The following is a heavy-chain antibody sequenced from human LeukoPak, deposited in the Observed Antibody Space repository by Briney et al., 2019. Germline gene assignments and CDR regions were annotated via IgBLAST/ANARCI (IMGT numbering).Heavy chain of an antibody. CDR2: INPNSGGT. CDR1: GGTFSSYA. CDR3: ARMRVGYCSSTSCYWFAP. V-gene: IGHV1-2*02. D-gene: IGHD2-2*01. J-gene: IGHJ5*02. Sequence: ASVKVSCKASGGTFSSYAISWVRQAPGQGLEWMGWINPNSGGTNYAQKFQGRVTMTRDTSISTAYMELSRLRSDDTAVYYCARMRVGYCSSTSCYWFAPWGQGTLVTVSS.